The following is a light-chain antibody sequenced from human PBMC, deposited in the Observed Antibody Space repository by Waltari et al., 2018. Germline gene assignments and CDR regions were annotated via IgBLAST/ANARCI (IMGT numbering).Light chain of an antibody. J-gene: IGLJ1*01. CDR2: DNN. CDR1: SSNIGGYY. V-gene: IGLV1-51*01. CDR3: GAWDNSLSGYI. Sequence: QSVLTQPPSVSGDPGQRVTISCTGSSSNIGGYYVYWFQQFPGTAPKLLIYDNNKRPSGISDRFSGSKSGTSASLTITGLQPGDEADYYCGAWDNSLSGYIFGAGTRLTVL.